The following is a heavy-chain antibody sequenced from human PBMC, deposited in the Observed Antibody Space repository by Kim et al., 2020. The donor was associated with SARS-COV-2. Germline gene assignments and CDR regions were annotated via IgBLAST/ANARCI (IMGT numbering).Heavy chain of an antibody. CDR2: LSSNGGST. CDR3: VKDRLQSLGFDY. Sequence: GGSLRLSCSASGFTFSSYAMHWVRQAPGEVLEYVSALSSNGGSTYYADSVKGRFTISRDNSKNTLYLQMSSLRAEDTAVYYCVKDRLQSLGFDYWGQGTLV. J-gene: IGHJ4*02. V-gene: IGHV3-64D*09. D-gene: IGHD6-25*01. CDR1: GFTFSSYA.